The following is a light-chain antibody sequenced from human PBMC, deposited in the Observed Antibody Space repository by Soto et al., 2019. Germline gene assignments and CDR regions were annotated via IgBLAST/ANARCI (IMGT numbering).Light chain of an antibody. CDR3: QPYNNWWT. CDR2: GAS. V-gene: IGKV3-15*01. Sequence: EIVMTQSPATLSVSPGQRATLSCRASQSISNNLAWYHQRPGQAPRLLIFGASTRATGIPARFSGSGSGTEFTLTFSSLQSEDFAVYYCQPYNNWWTFGQGTKVEIK. CDR1: QSISNN. J-gene: IGKJ1*01.